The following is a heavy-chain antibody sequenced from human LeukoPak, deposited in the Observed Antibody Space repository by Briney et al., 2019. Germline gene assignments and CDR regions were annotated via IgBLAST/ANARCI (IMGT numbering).Heavy chain of an antibody. J-gene: IGHJ5*01. CDR1: GFTFSSYA. D-gene: IGHD3-22*01. V-gene: IGHV3-23*01. Sequence: GGSLRLSCAASGFTFSSYAMSWVRQAPGKGLEWVSAISGSGGSTYYADSVKGRFTIFRDNSKNVLYLRMNSLTAEDAAIYYCAKDRPNFHENSGHYYRRDGDSWGQGTLVTVSS. CDR3: AKDRPNFHENSGHYYRRDGDS. CDR2: ISGSGGST.